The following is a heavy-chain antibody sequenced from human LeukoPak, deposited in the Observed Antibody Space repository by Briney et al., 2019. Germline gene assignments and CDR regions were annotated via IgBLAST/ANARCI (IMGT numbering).Heavy chain of an antibody. CDR1: GGSISSYY. CDR3: ARVPVGGTTTYYYDSSGYYYAFDI. D-gene: IGHD3-22*01. CDR2: IYYSGST. J-gene: IGHJ3*02. V-gene: IGHV4-59*01. Sequence: PSETLSLTCTVSGGSISSYYWSWIRQPPGKGLEWIGYIYYSGSTNYNPSLKSRVTISVDTSKNQFSLKLSSVTAADTAVYYCARVPVGGTTTYYYDSSGYYYAFDIWGQGTMVTVSS.